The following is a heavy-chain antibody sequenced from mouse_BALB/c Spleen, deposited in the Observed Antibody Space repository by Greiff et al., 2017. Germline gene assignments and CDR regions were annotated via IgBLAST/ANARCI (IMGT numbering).Heavy chain of an antibody. CDR1: GFNIKDTN. CDR2: IDPANGNT. D-gene: IGHD1-1*01. V-gene: IGHV14-3*02. Sequence: EVQLQQSGAELVKPGASVKLSCTASGFNIKDTNMYWVKQRPEQGLEWIGRIDPANGNTKYDPKFQGKATITADTSSNTAYLQLSSLTSEDTAVYCCARDYGSRGFAYWGQGTLVTVSA. J-gene: IGHJ3*01. CDR3: ARDYGSRGFAY.